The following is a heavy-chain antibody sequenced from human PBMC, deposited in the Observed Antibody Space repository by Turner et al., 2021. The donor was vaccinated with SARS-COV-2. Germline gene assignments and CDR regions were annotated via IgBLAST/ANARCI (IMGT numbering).Heavy chain of an antibody. CDR2: IDYSGSA. CDR1: GGPISSSSYY. V-gene: IGHV4-39*01. Sequence: QLQLQESGPGLAVPSEALSLTCTIAGGPISSSSYYWGWIRQPPGTGREGIGKIDYSGSAYYNPTLKRRVTISVDPSKNQFSLKLTSVTAADTAVYYCARLMDTAMDYYGTDVWGQGTTVTVSS. D-gene: IGHD5-18*01. CDR3: ARLMDTAMDYYGTDV. J-gene: IGHJ6*02.